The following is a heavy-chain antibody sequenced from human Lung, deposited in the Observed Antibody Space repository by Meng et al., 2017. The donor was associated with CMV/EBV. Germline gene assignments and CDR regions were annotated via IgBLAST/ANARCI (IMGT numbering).Heavy chain of an antibody. D-gene: IGHD6-19*01. CDR3: ASFPPPGKQWQVTDY. V-gene: IGHV4-4*02. CDR2: IYHSGST. J-gene: IGHJ4*02. Sequence: QVQLEESGPGLVKPSGTLSLTCAVSGGSISSSNWWSWVRQPPGKGLEWIGEIYHSGSTNYNPSLKSRVTISVDKSKNQFSLKLSSVTAADTAVYYCASFPPPGKQWQVTDYWGQGTLVTVSS. CDR1: GGSISSSNW.